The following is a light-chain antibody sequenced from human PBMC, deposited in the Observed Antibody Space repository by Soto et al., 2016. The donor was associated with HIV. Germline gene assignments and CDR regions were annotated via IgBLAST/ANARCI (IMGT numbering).Light chain of an antibody. CDR3: QQFEKYPLT. Sequence: AIQLTQSPSSLSASVGDRVTITCRASQGMSSALAWYQQKPGKSPKLLIYEASNLEGGVPSRFSGSGSGTDFTLTISSLQPEDCATYYCQQFEKYPLTFGGGTKVEIK. CDR2: EAS. J-gene: IGKJ4*01. V-gene: IGKV1D-13*01. CDR1: QGMSSA.